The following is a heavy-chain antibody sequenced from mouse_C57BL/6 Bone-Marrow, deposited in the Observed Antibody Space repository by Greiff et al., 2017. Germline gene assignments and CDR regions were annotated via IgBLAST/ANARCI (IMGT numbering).Heavy chain of an antibody. J-gene: IGHJ3*01. CDR3: ALLWLRRTWFAY. D-gene: IGHD2-9*01. Sequence: EVQLQESGPGLVKPSQSLSLTCSVTGYSITSGYYWNWIRQFPGNKLEWMGYISYDGSNNYNPSLKNRISITRDTSKNQFFLKLNSVTTEDTATYYCALLWLRRTWFAYWGQGTLVTVSA. CDR2: ISYDGSN. V-gene: IGHV3-6*01. CDR1: GYSITSGYY.